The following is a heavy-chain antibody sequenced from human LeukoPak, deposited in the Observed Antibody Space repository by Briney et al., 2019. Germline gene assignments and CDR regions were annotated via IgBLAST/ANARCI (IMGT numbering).Heavy chain of an antibody. CDR3: ARDIGYNDAFDI. J-gene: IGHJ3*02. D-gene: IGHD1-14*01. V-gene: IGHV3-21*01. CDR2: ISSSSSSI. CDR1: GFIFSGYS. Sequence: GGSLRLSCAASGFIFSGYSMNWVRQAPGKGLEWVSSISSSSSSIYYADSVKGRFTISRDNTKKSLYLQMNSLRAEDTAVYYCARDIGYNDAFDIWGQGTMVTVSS.